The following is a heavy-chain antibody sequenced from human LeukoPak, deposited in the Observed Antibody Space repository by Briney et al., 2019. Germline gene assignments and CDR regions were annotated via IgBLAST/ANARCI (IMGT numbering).Heavy chain of an antibody. V-gene: IGHV1-69*13. CDR2: IIPIFGTA. CDR1: GYTFTGYY. D-gene: IGHD3-22*01. Sequence: ASVKVSFKASGYTFTGYYMHWVRQAPGQGLEWMGGIIPIFGTANYAQKFQGRVTITADESTSTAYMELSSLRSEDTAVYYCARGVGEYYDSTRAGFDYWGQGTLVTVSS. CDR3: ARGVGEYYDSTRAGFDY. J-gene: IGHJ4*02.